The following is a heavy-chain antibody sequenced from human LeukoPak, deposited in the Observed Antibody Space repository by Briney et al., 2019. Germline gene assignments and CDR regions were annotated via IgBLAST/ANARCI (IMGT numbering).Heavy chain of an antibody. CDR3: ARVRFAGPQAFDI. D-gene: IGHD4/OR15-4a*01. Sequence: PGGSLRLSCAASTFTLSSYTMNWVRQAPGKGLEWVSSINSSSTYINYADSVKGRFTISRDNAKNSMALQMNSLRAEDTAVYYCARVRFAGPQAFDIWGQGTMVTVAS. CDR1: TFTLSSYT. V-gene: IGHV3-21*01. J-gene: IGHJ3*02. CDR2: INSSSTYI.